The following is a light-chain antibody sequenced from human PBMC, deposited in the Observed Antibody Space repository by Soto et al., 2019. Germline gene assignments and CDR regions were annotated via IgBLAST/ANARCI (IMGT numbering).Light chain of an antibody. J-gene: IGLJ1*01. CDR2: DGS. Sequence: QSVLTQPASVSGSPGQSITISCTGTSSAVGSYNYVSWYQQHPGKAPKLLIYDGSDRPSGIASRFSGSKSGNTASLTIAGLQTEDEADYYCSSYTSSRTLFGTGTKVTGL. V-gene: IGLV2-14*03. CDR1: SSAVGSYNY. CDR3: SSYTSSRTL.